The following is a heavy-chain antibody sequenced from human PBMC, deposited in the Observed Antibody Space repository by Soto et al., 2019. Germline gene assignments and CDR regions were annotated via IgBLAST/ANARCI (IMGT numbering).Heavy chain of an antibody. D-gene: IGHD3-16*01. J-gene: IGHJ5*02. CDR1: GYTFTRYA. V-gene: IGHV1-3*01. CDR3: ARVRALGWFDP. CDR2: INAGNGNT. Sequence: ASVKVSCKASGYTFTRYAVHWVRQAPGQRLEWMGWINAGNGNTKYSQKFQGRVTITRDTSASTAYMELSSLRSEDTAVYYCARVRALGWFDPWGQGTLVTVSS.